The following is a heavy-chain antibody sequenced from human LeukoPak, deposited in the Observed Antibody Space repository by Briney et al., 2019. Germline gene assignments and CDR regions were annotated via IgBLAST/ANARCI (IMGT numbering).Heavy chain of an antibody. CDR3: ASAGTTVVTPLYFDY. D-gene: IGHD4-23*01. CDR1: GGTFSSYA. Sequence: ASVKVSCKASGGTFSSYAISWVRQAPGQGLEWMGRIIPILGIANYAQKFQGRVTITADKSTSTAYMELSSLRSEDTAVYYCASAGTTVVTPLYFDYWGQGTLVTVSS. CDR2: IIPILGIA. J-gene: IGHJ4*02. V-gene: IGHV1-69*04.